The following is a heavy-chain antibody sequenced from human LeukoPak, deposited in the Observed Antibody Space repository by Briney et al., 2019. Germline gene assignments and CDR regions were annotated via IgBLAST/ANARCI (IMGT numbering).Heavy chain of an antibody. CDR2: NCANDDKT. J-gene: IGHJ4*02. CDR1: GFTIDDYA. V-gene: IGHV3-23*01. Sequence: PGGSLRLSCVASGFTIDDYAMAWVRQAPGKGPEYISNNCANDDKTYYADSVKGRFTISRDNSKNTLYLQMNSLRAEDTAVYYCAKLTDDYGGYSGTGGSYYFDYWGQGTLVTVSS. D-gene: IGHD4-23*01. CDR3: AKLTDDYGGYSGTGGSYYFDY.